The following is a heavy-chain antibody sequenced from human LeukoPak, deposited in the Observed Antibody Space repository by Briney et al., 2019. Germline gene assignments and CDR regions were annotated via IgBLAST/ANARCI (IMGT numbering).Heavy chain of an antibody. V-gene: IGHV4-39*07. D-gene: IGHD1-1*01. CDR2: IYYSGST. CDR3: ARALKTGKAAFDY. CDR1: GGSISSSSYY. Sequence: PSETLSLTCTVSGGSISSSSYYWGWIRQPPGKGLEWIGSIYYSGSTNYNPSLKSRVTISVDTSKNQFSLKLSSVTAADTAVYYCARALKTGKAAFDYWGQGTLVTVPS. J-gene: IGHJ4*02.